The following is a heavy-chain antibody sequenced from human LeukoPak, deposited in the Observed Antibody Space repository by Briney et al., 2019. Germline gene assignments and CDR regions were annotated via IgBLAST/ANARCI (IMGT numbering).Heavy chain of an antibody. Sequence: PSETLSLTCTVSGGSISSYYWSWIRQPPGKGLEWIGYIYYSGSTNYNPSLKSRVTISVDTSKNQFSLKLSSVTAADTAVYYCARGIDLVGATKDYFDYWGQGTLVTVSS. V-gene: IGHV4-59*01. J-gene: IGHJ4*02. D-gene: IGHD1-26*01. CDR3: ARGIDLVGATKDYFDY. CDR2: IYYSGST. CDR1: GGSISSYY.